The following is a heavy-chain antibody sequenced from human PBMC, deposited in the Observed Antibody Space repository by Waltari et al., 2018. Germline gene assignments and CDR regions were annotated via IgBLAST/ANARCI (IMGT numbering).Heavy chain of an antibody. CDR2: ISDSGGKT. D-gene: IGHD6-13*01. J-gene: IGHJ4*02. Sequence: EVQLLESGGGLVQPGGSLRVSCAASGFTFSSYAMNWVRQAPGKGLEWVAGISDSGGKTYYADSGKGRFTISRDNSKNTLYLQMNSLRAEDTALYYCAKGGSSTSTWYYYWGQGTLVTVSS. CDR3: AKGGSSTSTWYYY. V-gene: IGHV3-23*01. CDR1: GFTFSSYA.